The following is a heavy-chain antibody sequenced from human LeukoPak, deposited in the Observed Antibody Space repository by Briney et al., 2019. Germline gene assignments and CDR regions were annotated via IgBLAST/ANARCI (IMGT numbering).Heavy chain of an antibody. CDR2: ISGSGGST. D-gene: IGHD3-22*01. Sequence: ETLSLTCIVSGGSISTHYWSWIRQPPGKGLEWVSAISGSGGSTYYADSVKGRFTISRDNSKNTLYLQMNSLRAEDTAVYYCAKNTHTYYYDSSGYYYDYWGQGTLVTVSS. J-gene: IGHJ4*02. CDR1: GGSISTHY. V-gene: IGHV3-23*01. CDR3: AKNTHTYYYDSSGYYYDY.